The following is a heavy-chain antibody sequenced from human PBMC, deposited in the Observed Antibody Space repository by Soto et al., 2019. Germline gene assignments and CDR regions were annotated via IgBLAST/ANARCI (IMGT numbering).Heavy chain of an antibody. CDR1: GFTFSSYA. D-gene: IGHD1-26*01. CDR3: AKDIGWEYYYYYGRDV. CDR2: ISYDGSNK. V-gene: IGHV3-30-3*01. J-gene: IGHJ6*02. Sequence: QVQLVESGGGVVQPGRSLRLSCAASGFTFSSYAMHWVRQAPGKGLEWVAVISYDGSNKYYADSVKGRFTISRDNSKNTLYLQMNSLRAEDTAVYYCAKDIGWEYYYYYGRDVWGQGTTVTVSS.